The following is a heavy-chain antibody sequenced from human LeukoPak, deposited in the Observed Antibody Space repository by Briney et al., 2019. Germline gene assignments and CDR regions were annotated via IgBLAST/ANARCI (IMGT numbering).Heavy chain of an antibody. V-gene: IGHV4-34*01. Sequence: PSETLSLTCAVYGGSFSGYYWSWIRQPPGKGLEWIGEINHSGSTNYNPSLKSRVTISVDTSKNQFSLKLSSVTAADTAVYYCARGSIASRYCSGGSCYPFDYWGQGTLVTVSS. CDR3: ARGSIASRYCSGGSCYPFDY. CDR1: GGSFSGYY. J-gene: IGHJ4*02. D-gene: IGHD2-15*01. CDR2: INHSGST.